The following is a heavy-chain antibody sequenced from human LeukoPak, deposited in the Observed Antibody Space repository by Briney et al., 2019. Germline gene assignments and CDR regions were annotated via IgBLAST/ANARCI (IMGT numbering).Heavy chain of an antibody. CDR1: GFTFSSYA. V-gene: IGHV3-30-3*01. D-gene: IGHD2-8*01. CDR2: ISYDGSNK. CDR3: ARDLGYCTNGVCHTRFDC. Sequence: GGSLRLSCAASGFTFSSYAMHWVRQAPGKGLEWVAVISYDGSNKYYADSVKGRFTISRDNSKNTLYLQMNSLRAEDTAVYYCARDLGYCTNGVCHTRFDCWGQGTLVTVSS. J-gene: IGHJ4*02.